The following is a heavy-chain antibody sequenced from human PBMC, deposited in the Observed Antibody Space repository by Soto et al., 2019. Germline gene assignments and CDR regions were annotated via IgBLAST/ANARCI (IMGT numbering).Heavy chain of an antibody. J-gene: IGHJ4*02. CDR2: IIPIFGTA. CDR1: GGTFSSYA. Sequence: SVKVSCKASGGTFSSYAISWVRQAPGQGLEWMGGIIPIFGTANYAQKFQGRVTITADESTSTAYMELSSLRSEDTAVYYCARDGGYSYGFGYWGQGTLVTVSS. V-gene: IGHV1-69*13. CDR3: ARDGGYSYGFGY. D-gene: IGHD5-18*01.